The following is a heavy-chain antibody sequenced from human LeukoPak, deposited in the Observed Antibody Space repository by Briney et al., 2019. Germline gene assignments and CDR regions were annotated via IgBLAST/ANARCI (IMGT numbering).Heavy chain of an antibody. CDR3: AKGGDYFDY. CDR1: GFTFSYYS. Sequence: GGSLRLSCVASGFTFSYYSMNWVRQAPGKGLEWVSYINSISGEIWYADSVKGRFTISRDDAKNSLYLQMNSLRDEDTAVYYCAKGGDYFDYWGQGTLVTVSS. CDR2: INSISGEI. V-gene: IGHV3-48*02. J-gene: IGHJ4*02. D-gene: IGHD3-16*01.